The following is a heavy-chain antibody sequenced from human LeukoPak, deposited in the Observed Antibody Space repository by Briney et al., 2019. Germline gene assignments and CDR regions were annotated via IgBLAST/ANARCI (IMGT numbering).Heavy chain of an antibody. D-gene: IGHD3-22*01. CDR3: ARDDSWNFDI. CDR1: GYSISSGYY. Sequence: PSETLSLTCTVSGYSISSGYYWGWIRQPPGKGLEWIGSIYHSGSTYYNPSLKSRVTISVETSKNQFSLKLNSVTAADTAVYYCARDDSWNFDIWGQGTMVTVSS. CDR2: IYHSGST. V-gene: IGHV4-38-2*02. J-gene: IGHJ3*02.